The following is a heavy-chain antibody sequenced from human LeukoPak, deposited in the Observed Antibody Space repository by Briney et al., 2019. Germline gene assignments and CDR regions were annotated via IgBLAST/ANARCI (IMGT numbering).Heavy chain of an antibody. Sequence: PGRSLRLSCAASGFTFSSYVMHWVRQAPGKGLEWVAVISYDGSNKYYADSVKGRFTISRDNSKNTLYLQMNSLRAEDTAVYYCARDLRLFGPRDDYWGQGTLVIVSS. CDR3: ARDLRLFGPRDDY. D-gene: IGHD3-10*01. CDR2: ISYDGSNK. V-gene: IGHV3-30-3*01. CDR1: GFTFSSYV. J-gene: IGHJ4*02.